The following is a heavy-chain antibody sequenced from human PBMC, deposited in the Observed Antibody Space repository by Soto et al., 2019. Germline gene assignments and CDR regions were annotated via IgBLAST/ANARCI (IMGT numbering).Heavy chain of an antibody. V-gene: IGHV3-30*18. J-gene: IGHJ4*02. CDR2: ISYDGINK. Sequence: QVNLVESGGGVVQPGRSLRLSCAASGFSFSSYAMHWVRRTPGKGLECVALISYDGINKYYADSVKGRFTVSRDNSKSTLHLQMTSLSAEDTVVYYCGKDGVSGWSDYFFDYWGQGTLVNVSS. CDR3: GKDGVSGWSDYFFDY. CDR1: GFSFSSYA. D-gene: IGHD6-19*01.